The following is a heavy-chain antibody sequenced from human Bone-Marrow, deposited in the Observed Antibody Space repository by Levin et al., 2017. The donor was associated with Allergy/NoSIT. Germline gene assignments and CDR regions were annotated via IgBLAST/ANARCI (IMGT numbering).Heavy chain of an antibody. CDR3: ARDRGYQNYYYGMDV. V-gene: IGHV1-69*13. J-gene: IGHJ6*02. CDR2: IIPIFGTA. D-gene: IGHD5-12*01. Sequence: PWASVKVSCKASGGTFSSYAISWVRQAPGQGLEWMGGIIPIFGTANYAQKFQGRVTITADESTSTAYMELSSLRSEDTAVYYCARDRGYQNYYYGMDVWGQGTTVTVSS. CDR1: GGTFSSYA.